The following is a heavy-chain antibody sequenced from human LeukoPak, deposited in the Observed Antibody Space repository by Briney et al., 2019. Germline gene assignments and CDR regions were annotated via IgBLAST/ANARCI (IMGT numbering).Heavy chain of an antibody. CDR3: ARDAPPYYDILTGPLGAFDI. CDR2: ISYDGSNK. D-gene: IGHD3-9*01. V-gene: IGHV3-30*14. Sequence: GGSLRLSCAASGFTFSSYAMHWVRQAPGKGLEWVAVISYDGSNKYYADSVKGRFTISRDNSKNTLYLQMNSLRAEDTAVYYCARDAPPYYDILTGPLGAFDIWGQGTMVTVSS. J-gene: IGHJ3*02. CDR1: GFTFSSYA.